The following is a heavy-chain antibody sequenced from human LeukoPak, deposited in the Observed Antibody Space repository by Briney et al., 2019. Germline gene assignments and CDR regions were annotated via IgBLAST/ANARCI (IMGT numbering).Heavy chain of an antibody. CDR1: GFTFNNYW. D-gene: IGHD3-22*01. Sequence: GGSLRLSCAASGFTFNNYWMHWVRQAPGKGLVWVSRINTDGSHTNYADSVKGRFTFSRDNAKNTLYLQMNSLRAEDTAVYYCAREQGDSSGYYDYWGQGTLVTVSS. J-gene: IGHJ4*02. CDR3: AREQGDSSGYYDY. CDR2: INTDGSHT. V-gene: IGHV3-74*01.